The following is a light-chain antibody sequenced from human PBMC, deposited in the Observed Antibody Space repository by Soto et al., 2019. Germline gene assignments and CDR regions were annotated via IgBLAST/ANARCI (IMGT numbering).Light chain of an antibody. J-gene: IGLJ1*01. Sequence: QSVLTQPPSVSGAPGQRVTISCTGSSSNIGAGYDVHWYQQLPGTAPKLLIYGNSNRPSGVPDRFSGSKSGTSASLAITGLQAEDEADYYCQSYDSSRGGEVFGTGTKLTVL. CDR2: GNS. CDR3: QSYDSSRGGEV. CDR1: SSNIGAGYD. V-gene: IGLV1-40*01.